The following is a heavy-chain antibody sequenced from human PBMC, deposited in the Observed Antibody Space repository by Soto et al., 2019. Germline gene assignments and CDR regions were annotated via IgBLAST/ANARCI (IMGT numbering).Heavy chain of an antibody. CDR3: AREATTNWFDP. V-gene: IGHV4-31*03. CDR1: GGSISSGGYY. CDR2: IYYSGST. Sequence: PSETLSLTCTVSGGSISSGGYYWSWIRQHPGKGLEWIGYIYYSGSTYYNPSLKSRVTISVDTSKNQFSLKLSSVTAADTAVYYCAREATTNWFDPWGQGTLVTVSS. D-gene: IGHD4-17*01. J-gene: IGHJ5*02.